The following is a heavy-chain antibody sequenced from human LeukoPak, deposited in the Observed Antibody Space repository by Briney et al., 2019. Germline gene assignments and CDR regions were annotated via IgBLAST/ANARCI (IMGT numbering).Heavy chain of an antibody. CDR1: GYTFTGYY. J-gene: IGHJ4*02. Sequence: ASVKVSCKASGYTFTGYYMHWVRQAPGQGLEWMGWINPNSGGTNYAQKFQGRVTMTTDTSTSTAYMELRSLRSDDTAVYYCARDPSYYYDSSGYYENWGQGTLVTVSS. CDR3: ARDPSYYYDSSGYYEN. V-gene: IGHV1-2*02. D-gene: IGHD3-22*01. CDR2: INPNSGGT.